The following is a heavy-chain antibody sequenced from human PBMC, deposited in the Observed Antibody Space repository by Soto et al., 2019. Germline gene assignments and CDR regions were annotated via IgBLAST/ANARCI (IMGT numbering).Heavy chain of an antibody. J-gene: IGHJ5*02. D-gene: IGHD1-26*01. V-gene: IGHV3-30*03. CDR3: ATENSSRELPHKRINWFDP. Sequence: GGSLRLSCAASGFTFSSYGMHWVRQAPGKGLEWVAVISYDGSNKYYADSVKGRFTISRDNSKNTLYLQMNSLRAEDTAVYYCATENSSRELPHKRINWFDPWGQGTLVTVSS. CDR1: GFTFSSYG. CDR2: ISYDGSNK.